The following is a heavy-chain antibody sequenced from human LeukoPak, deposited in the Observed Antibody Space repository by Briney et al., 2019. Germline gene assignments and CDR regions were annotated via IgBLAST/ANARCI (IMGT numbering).Heavy chain of an antibody. V-gene: IGHV4-59*08. D-gene: IGHD1-14*01. CDR1: GGSISSYY. CDR2: IYYSGST. Sequence: SETLSLTCTVSGGSISSYYWSWIRQPPGRGLEWIGYIYYSGSTNYNPSLKSRVTISVDTSKNQFSLKLSSVTAADTAVYYCARHGPGRLLTTDYWGQGTLVTVSS. CDR3: ARHGPGRLLTTDY. J-gene: IGHJ4*02.